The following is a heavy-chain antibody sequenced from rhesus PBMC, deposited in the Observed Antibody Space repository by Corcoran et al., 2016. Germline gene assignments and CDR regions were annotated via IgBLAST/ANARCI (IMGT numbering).Heavy chain of an antibody. D-gene: IGHD2-8*01. J-gene: IGHJ6*01. CDR2: TYGNSSST. CDR3: ARRGYCSGGVCYGLDS. CDR1: GGSLSRYYH. Sequence: QVQPQQWGEGLVKPSETLSLICAVYGGSLSRYYHWSWIRLPPGKGLEWIGNTYGNSSSTNYNPSLKNRVTISKDTSKNQFSLKLSSVTAADTAVYYCARRGYCSGGVCYGLDSWGKGVVITVSS. V-gene: IGHV4-73*01.